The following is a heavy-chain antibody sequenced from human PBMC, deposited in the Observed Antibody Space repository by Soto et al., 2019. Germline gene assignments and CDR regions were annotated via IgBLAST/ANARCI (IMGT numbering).Heavy chain of an antibody. D-gene: IGHD2-15*01. J-gene: IGHJ4*02. CDR3: ATYRQTGSAVHY. CDR1: GFTFSNYA. CDR2: IDGNSNNI. V-gene: IGHV3-23*01. Sequence: GGSLRLSCAASGFTFSNYAMSWVRQAPGKGLEWVSAIDGNSNNIHYTDSVKGRFTISRDNSKNTLHLQMNSLRAEDTAVYYCATYRQTGSAVHYWGQGTLVTVSS.